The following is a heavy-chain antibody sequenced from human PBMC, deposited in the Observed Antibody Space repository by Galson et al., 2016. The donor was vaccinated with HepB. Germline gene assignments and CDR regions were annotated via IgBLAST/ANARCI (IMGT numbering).Heavy chain of an antibody. Sequence: SLRLSCAASGFTFSDYYMSWIRQAPGKGLEWLSYISPSGGTISYADSVKGRFTISRDNAKNSLFLQMSSLRAEDTAVYYCARDGVTTVTTANYNFDYWGQGTLVTVSS. J-gene: IGHJ4*02. D-gene: IGHD4-17*01. CDR2: ISPSGGTI. CDR3: ARDGVTTVTTANYNFDY. V-gene: IGHV3-11*04. CDR1: GFTFSDYY.